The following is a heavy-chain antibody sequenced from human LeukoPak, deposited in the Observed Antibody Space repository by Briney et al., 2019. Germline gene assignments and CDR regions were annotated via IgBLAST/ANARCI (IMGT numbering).Heavy chain of an antibody. CDR1: GYSFSSFW. CDR3: TRDIGGRSAY. CDR2: LNEDGGIT. J-gene: IGHJ4*02. Sequence: GGSLRLSCEGSGYSFSSFWMHWVRQAPGEGLVWVSRLNEDGGITNYADFAKGRFTISRDNARNALYLQMNSLSADDTAVYYCTRDIGGRSAYWGQGALVTVSS. V-gene: IGHV3-74*01. D-gene: IGHD3-16*01.